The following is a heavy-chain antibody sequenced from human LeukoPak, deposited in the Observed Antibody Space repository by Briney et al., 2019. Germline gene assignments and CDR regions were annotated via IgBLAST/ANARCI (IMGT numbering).Heavy chain of an antibody. CDR3: ARVCAFSTPPILTFDY. V-gene: IGHV4-59*01. D-gene: IGHD2/OR15-2a*01. Sequence: SETLSLTCTVSGDSINIYYRSWLRQPPGKGLECIGYIYYSGSTYYNPSLKSRVTLSLDTSKNQFSLKLSSVTSADTAKYYCARVCAFSTPPILTFDYWGQGSLATV. J-gene: IGHJ4*02. CDR1: GDSINIYY. CDR2: IYYSGST.